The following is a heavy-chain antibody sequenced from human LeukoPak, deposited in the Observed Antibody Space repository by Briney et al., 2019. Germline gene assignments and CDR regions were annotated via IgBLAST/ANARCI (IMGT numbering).Heavy chain of an antibody. CDR3: ASGVRYCSGGSCLFDP. CDR2: IIPIFGTA. CDR1: GGTFSSYA. J-gene: IGHJ5*02. V-gene: IGHV1-69*05. D-gene: IGHD2-15*01. Sequence: SVKVSCKASGGTFSSYAISWVRQAPGQGLEWMGGIIPIFGTANYAQKFQGRVTITTDESTSTAYMELSSLRSEDTAVYYCASGVRYCSGGSCLFDPWGQGTLVTVSS.